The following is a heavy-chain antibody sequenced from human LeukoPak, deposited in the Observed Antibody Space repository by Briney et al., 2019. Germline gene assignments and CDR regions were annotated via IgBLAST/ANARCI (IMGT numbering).Heavy chain of an antibody. V-gene: IGHV3-23*01. J-gene: IGHJ3*02. CDR1: GFIFSDA. CDR2: ISGSGGST. CDR3: AKGSGGNYYSAFDI. D-gene: IGHD2-15*01. Sequence: GGSLRLSCGASGFIFSDAWVSWVRQAPGKGLEWVSAISGSGGSTYYADSVKGRFTISRDNSKNTLYLEMNSLRAEDTAIYYCAKGSGGNYYSAFDIWGQGTMVTVSS.